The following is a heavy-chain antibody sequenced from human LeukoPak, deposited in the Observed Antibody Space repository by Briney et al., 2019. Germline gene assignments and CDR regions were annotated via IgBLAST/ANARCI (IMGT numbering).Heavy chain of an antibody. Sequence: ASVKVSCKASGYSFTGYYIHWVRQAPGQGLEWMGWINPNSGGTKYAQKFQGRLTMTRDTPISTANMELSRLRSDDTAVYYCARELTTVVTLDYYYGMDVWGQGTTVTVSS. CDR2: INPNSGGT. J-gene: IGHJ6*02. CDR1: GYSFTGYY. D-gene: IGHD4-23*01. CDR3: ARELTTVVTLDYYYGMDV. V-gene: IGHV1-2*02.